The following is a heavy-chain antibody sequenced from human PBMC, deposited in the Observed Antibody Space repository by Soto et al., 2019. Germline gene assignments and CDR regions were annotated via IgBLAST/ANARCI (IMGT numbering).Heavy chain of an antibody. CDR2: IGTSGTPV. J-gene: IGHJ4*02. CDR1: GFTFKTYN. V-gene: IGHV3-48*02. Sequence: EVQLVESGGALVQPGGSLRLSCAASGFTFKTYNMNWVRQAPGKGLEWVSYIGTSGTPVYYADSVKGRFTISGDNAKNSLFLQMHSLRDEDMALYFCARDPSPDSSGWYYFDYWGKGTLVTVSS. CDR3: ARDPSPDSSGWYYFDY. D-gene: IGHD6-19*01.